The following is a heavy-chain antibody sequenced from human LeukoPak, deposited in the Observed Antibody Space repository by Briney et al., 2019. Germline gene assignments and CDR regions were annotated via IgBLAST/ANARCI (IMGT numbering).Heavy chain of an antibody. Sequence: SETLSLTCAVSGASVSGSNYYWGWIRQPPGKGLEWIGNIYSSGSTYYNPSLKSRVTISVDTSKNQFSLKLSSVTAADTAVYYCAGLRYFDWHYYYMDVWGKGTTVTVSS. J-gene: IGHJ6*03. D-gene: IGHD3-9*01. CDR3: AGLRYFDWHYYYMDV. V-gene: IGHV4-39*07. CDR2: IYSSGST. CDR1: GASVSGSNYY.